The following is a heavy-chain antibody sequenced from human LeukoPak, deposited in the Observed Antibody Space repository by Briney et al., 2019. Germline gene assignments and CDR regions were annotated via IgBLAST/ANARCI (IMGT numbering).Heavy chain of an antibody. CDR3: ARGPTVVGAGSWLDP. CDR2: INHSGST. J-gene: IGHJ5*02. Sequence: SETLSLTCAVYGGSFNDYYWSWIRQPPGKGLEWIGEINHSGSTNYNPSLKSRVAISVDTSKNQFSLKLSSVTAADTAVYYCARGPTVVGAGSWLDPWGQGIMVTVSS. D-gene: IGHD1-26*01. CDR1: GGSFNDYY. V-gene: IGHV4-34*01.